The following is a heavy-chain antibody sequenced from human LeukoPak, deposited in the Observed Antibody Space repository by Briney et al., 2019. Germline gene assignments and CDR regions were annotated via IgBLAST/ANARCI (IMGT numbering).Heavy chain of an antibody. CDR1: GFTFSSYG. J-gene: IGHJ4*02. V-gene: IGHV3-30*18. CDR3: AKVGEQQLADY. CDR2: ISYDGSSK. Sequence: GRSLRLSCAASGFTFSSYGVHWVRQAPGKGLEWVAVISYDGSSKYYADSVKGRFTISRDNSKNTLYLQMNSLRGEDTAVYYCAKVGEQQLADYWGQGTLVTVSS. D-gene: IGHD6-13*01.